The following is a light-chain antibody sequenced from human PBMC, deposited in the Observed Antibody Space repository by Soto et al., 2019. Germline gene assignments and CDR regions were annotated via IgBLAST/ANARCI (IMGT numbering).Light chain of an antibody. CDR3: QHLNTYPIT. J-gene: IGKJ5*01. V-gene: IGKV1-9*01. Sequence: IQLTQYPSSLSASLGDRFTITCLASQGISSYLAWYQQKPGRAPQLLIYAASTLHSGVPSRFSGSGSGTDFTLTISSLQPEDFAPYYCQHLNTYPITFGPGTRLENK. CDR1: QGISSY. CDR2: AAS.